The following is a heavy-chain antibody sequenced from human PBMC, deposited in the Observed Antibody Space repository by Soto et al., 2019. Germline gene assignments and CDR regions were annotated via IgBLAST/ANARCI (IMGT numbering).Heavy chain of an antibody. CDR3: ARLGQGGYVQGMDV. Sequence: PGESLKISCKGSGYSFITYWIAWVHQKPGKGLEWMGIIDPADSETKYSPSFQGQVTISADKSINTAYLQWSSLKASDTAKYYCARLGQGGYVQGMDVWGQGTTVTVSS. J-gene: IGHJ6*02. CDR2: IDPADSET. V-gene: IGHV5-51*07. CDR1: GYSFITYW. D-gene: IGHD5-12*01.